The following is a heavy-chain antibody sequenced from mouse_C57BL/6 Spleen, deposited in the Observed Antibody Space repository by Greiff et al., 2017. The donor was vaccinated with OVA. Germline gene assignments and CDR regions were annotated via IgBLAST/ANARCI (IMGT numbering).Heavy chain of an antibody. Sequence: DVKLVESEGGLVQPGSSMKLSCTASGFTFSDYYMAWVRQVPEKGLEWVANINYDGSSTYYLDSLKSRFIISRDNAKNILYLQMSSLKSEDTATYYCARDGIYYGNYLAMDYWGQGTSVTVSS. V-gene: IGHV5-16*01. CDR3: ARDGIYYGNYLAMDY. CDR2: INYDGSST. CDR1: GFTFSDYY. J-gene: IGHJ4*01. D-gene: IGHD2-1*01.